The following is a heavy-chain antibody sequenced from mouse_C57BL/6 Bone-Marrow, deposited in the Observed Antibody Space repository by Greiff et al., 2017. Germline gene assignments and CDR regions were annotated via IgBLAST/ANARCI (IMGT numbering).Heavy chain of an antibody. D-gene: IGHD1-1*01. CDR3: AVAEAPYYYGSSHWYFDV. CDR2: INPSSGYT. Sequence: VQLQQSGAELAKPGASVKLSCKASGYTFTSYWMHWVKQRPGQGLEWIGYINPSSGYTKYNQKFKDKATLTADKSSSTAYMQLSSLTYEDSAVYYCAVAEAPYYYGSSHWYFDVWGTGTTVTVSS. J-gene: IGHJ1*03. CDR1: GYTFTSYW. V-gene: IGHV1-7*01.